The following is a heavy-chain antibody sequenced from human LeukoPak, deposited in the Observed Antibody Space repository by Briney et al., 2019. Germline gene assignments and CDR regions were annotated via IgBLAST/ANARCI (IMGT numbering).Heavy chain of an antibody. CDR1: GFTFSSYG. CDR2: IWYDGGNK. J-gene: IGHJ4*02. D-gene: IGHD6-19*01. CDR3: ASTSGWYEPIDY. V-gene: IGHV3-33*01. Sequence: PGRSLRHSCAASGFTFSSYGMHWVRQAPGKGLEWVAVIWYDGGNKYYADSVKGRFTISRDNSKNTLYLQMNSLRAEDTAVYYCASTSGWYEPIDYWGQGTLVTVSS.